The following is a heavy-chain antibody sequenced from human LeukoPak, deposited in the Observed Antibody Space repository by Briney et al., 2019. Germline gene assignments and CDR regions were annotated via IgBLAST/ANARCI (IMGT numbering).Heavy chain of an antibody. J-gene: IGHJ6*03. CDR1: GGSVSSSSYY. CDR2: IFYSGST. D-gene: IGHD3-10*01. Sequence: PSETLSLTCTVSGGSVSSSSYYWGWIRQPPGKGLEWIGNIFYSGSTYYSPSLKSRLTLSVDTSKNQFSLKLSSVTAADTAVYYCARDYYGSGSYYFYCYMDVWDKGTTVTVSS. V-gene: IGHV4-39*02. CDR3: ARDYYGSGSYYFYCYMDV.